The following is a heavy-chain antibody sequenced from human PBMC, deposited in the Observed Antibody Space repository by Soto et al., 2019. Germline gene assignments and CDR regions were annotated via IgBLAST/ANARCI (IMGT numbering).Heavy chain of an antibody. CDR1: GGSISSGDYH. CDR3: ARAGSDYYYYYGMDV. Sequence: SETLSLTCTVSGGSISSGDYHWSWIRQPPGKGLEWIGYIYSSGSTYYNASLKSRVTISIDTSKNQFSLNLNSVTAADTAVYYCARAGSDYYYYYGMDVWGQGTTVTDSS. J-gene: IGHJ6*02. CDR2: IYSSGST. D-gene: IGHD2-21*02. V-gene: IGHV4-30-4*01.